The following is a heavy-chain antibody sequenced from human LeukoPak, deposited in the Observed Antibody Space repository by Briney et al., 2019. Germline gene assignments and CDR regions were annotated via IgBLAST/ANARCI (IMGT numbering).Heavy chain of an antibody. CDR2: MNSDGTII. D-gene: IGHD1-26*01. CDR3: GTLGVMWEVDY. Sequence: GWCLSLSCTTSGFSFSRYWMFWVRPTPGRGPVWVSRMNSDGTIINYADSVKGRFTISRDNTKSTLYLQMNSLGPEDTAVYYCGTLGVMWEVDYWGQGALVTVYS. J-gene: IGHJ4*02. CDR1: GFSFSRYW. V-gene: IGHV3-74*01.